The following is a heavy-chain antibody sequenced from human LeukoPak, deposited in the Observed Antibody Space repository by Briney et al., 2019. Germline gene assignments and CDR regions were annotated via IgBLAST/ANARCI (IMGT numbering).Heavy chain of an antibody. D-gene: IGHD2-15*01. CDR3: ARHHAPAAYDY. V-gene: IGHV4-59*08. J-gene: IGHJ4*02. CDR1: GGSISSYY. CDR2: IYYSGST. Sequence: SETLSLTCTVSGGSISSYYSSWIRQPPGKGLEWIGYIYYSGSTNYNPSLKSRVTISVDTSKYQFSLKLSSVTAAVSAWDYCARHHAPAAYDYWGQGTLVTVSS.